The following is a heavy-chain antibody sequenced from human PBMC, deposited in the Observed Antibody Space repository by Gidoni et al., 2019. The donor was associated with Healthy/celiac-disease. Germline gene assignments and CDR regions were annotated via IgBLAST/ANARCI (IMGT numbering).Heavy chain of an antibody. CDR3: ARDRPNIAVADPYDAFDI. CDR1: GFTFSHYY. D-gene: IGHD6-19*01. V-gene: IGHV3-11*05. J-gene: IGHJ3*02. CDR2: MSSRSSYT. Sequence: QVQLVESGGCLVKPGGSLRRSCAASGFTFSHYYMSWIRQAPGKGLEWVSYMSSRSSYTNYADSVKGRFTISRDNAKNSLYLQMNSLRAEDTAVYYCARDRPNIAVADPYDAFDIWGQGTMVTVSS.